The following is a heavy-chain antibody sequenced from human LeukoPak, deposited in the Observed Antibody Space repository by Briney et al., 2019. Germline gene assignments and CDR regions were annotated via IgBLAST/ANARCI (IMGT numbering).Heavy chain of an antibody. Sequence: GASVKVSCKASGYTFTSYYMHWVRQAPGQGLEWMGRINPSGGNTSYAQKFQGRVTMTRDTSTSTVYMELSSLRSEDTAVYYCAREGGSCSGGSCFDYWGQGTLVTVSS. CDR1: GYTFTSYY. CDR2: INPSGGNT. V-gene: IGHV1-46*01. J-gene: IGHJ4*02. D-gene: IGHD2-15*01. CDR3: AREGGSCSGGSCFDY.